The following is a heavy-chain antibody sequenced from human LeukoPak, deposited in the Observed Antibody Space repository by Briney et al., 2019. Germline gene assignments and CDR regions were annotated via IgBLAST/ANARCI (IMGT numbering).Heavy chain of an antibody. CDR3: ARDYYYYMDV. Sequence: GGSLRLSCAASGFTFSSYGMHWVRQAPGKGLEWVSFIRFDGTNKYYADSVKGRFTISRDNSKNTLYLQMNSLRAEDTAVYYCARDYYYYMDVWGKGTTVTVSS. V-gene: IGHV3-30*02. CDR1: GFTFSSYG. J-gene: IGHJ6*03. CDR2: IRFDGTNK.